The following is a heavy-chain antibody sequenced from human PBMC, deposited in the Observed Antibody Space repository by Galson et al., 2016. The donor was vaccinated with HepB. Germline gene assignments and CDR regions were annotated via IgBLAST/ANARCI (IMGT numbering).Heavy chain of an antibody. D-gene: IGHD4-11*01. J-gene: IGHJ4*02. CDR1: GYTFTSYV. Sequence: SCKASGYTFTSYVMHWVRQAPGQRLEWVGWINAGNGDTKYSQKFQGRVTLTRDTSASTAYMELSSLTSKDTAVYYCARDPHDYRFDYWGQGTLVTVSS. V-gene: IGHV1-3*01. CDR2: INAGNGDT. CDR3: ARDPHDYRFDY.